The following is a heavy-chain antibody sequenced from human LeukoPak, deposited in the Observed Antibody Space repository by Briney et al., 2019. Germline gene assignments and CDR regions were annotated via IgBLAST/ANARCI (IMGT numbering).Heavy chain of an antibody. CDR3: ARDRGYNWFDP. CDR1: GLTFSSYS. V-gene: IGHV3-21*01. Sequence: GGSLRLSCAASGLTFSSYSMNWVRQAPGKGLEWVSSISSSSSYIYYADSVKGRFTISRDNAKNSLYLQMNSLRAEDTAVYYCARDRGYNWFDPWGQGTLVTVSS. CDR2: ISSSSSYI. J-gene: IGHJ5*02.